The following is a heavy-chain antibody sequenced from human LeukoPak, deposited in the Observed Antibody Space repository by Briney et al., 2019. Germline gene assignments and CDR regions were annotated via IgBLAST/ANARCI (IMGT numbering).Heavy chain of an antibody. CDR2: IYTSGST. V-gene: IGHV4-61*02. J-gene: IGHJ4*02. CDR1: GGSISSGSYY. CDR3: ARAMGPDRPFDY. D-gene: IGHD1-14*01. Sequence: SQTLSLTCTVSGGSISSGSYYWSWIRQPAGKGLEWIGRIYTSGSTNYNPSLKSRVTISVDTSKNQFSLKLSSVTAADTAVYSCARAMGPDRPFDYWGQGILVTVSS.